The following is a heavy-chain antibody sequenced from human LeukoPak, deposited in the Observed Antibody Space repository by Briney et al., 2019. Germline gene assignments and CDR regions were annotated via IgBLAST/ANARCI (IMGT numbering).Heavy chain of an antibody. CDR2: IRSKAYGGTT. V-gene: IGHV3-49*04. CDR1: GFTFGDYA. CDR3: TRGSRDGYNCDY. J-gene: IGHJ4*02. D-gene: IGHD5-24*01. Sequence: SGGSLRLSCTASGFTFGDYAMSWVRQAPGQGLQWVGCIRSKAYGGTTEYAASVKGRFTISRDDSKSIAYLQMNSLKTEDTAVYYCTRGSRDGYNCDYWGQGTLVTVSS.